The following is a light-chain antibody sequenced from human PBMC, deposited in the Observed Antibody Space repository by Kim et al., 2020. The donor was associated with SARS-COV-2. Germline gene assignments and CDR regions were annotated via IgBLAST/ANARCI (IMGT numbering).Light chain of an antibody. J-gene: IGKJ4*01. CDR1: QSVRSN. CDR3: QQYNNWPLT. Sequence: VSTGERATLSCRASQSVRSNLAWYHQKAGQAPRLLSYGASTRATGIPARFSGGGSGTEFTITISSLQSEDFAVYYCQQYNNWPLTFVGGTNVEIK. V-gene: IGKV3-15*01. CDR2: GAS.